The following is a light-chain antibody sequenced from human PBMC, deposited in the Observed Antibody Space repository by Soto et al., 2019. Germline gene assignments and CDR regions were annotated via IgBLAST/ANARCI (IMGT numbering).Light chain of an antibody. CDR2: SDN. CDR1: SSNIGTNT. J-gene: IGLJ2*01. V-gene: IGLV1-44*01. Sequence: QSVLTQPPSASGTPGQRVTSSCSGSSSNIGTNTVIWYQQLPGAAPKLLIYSDNQRPSGVPDRFSGSKSGTSASLVISGLQSEDEADYYCAAWDVSLVVFGGGTKVTVL. CDR3: AAWDVSLVV.